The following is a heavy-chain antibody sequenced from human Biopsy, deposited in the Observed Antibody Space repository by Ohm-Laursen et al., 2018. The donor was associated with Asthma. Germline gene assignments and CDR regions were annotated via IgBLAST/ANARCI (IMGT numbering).Heavy chain of an antibody. CDR3: ARVWQLATLDY. Sequence: GSLRLSCAASGFTFNSYSMNWVRQAPGKGLEWVSSISSSSSYIYYADSVKGRFTISRDNAKNSLYLQMNSLRAEDTAVYYCARVWQLATLDYWGQGTLVTVSS. D-gene: IGHD6-13*01. J-gene: IGHJ4*02. V-gene: IGHV3-21*01. CDR2: ISSSSSYI. CDR1: GFTFNSYS.